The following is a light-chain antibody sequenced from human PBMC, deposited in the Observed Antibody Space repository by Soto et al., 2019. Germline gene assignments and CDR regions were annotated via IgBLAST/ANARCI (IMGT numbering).Light chain of an antibody. Sequence: DIVLTKSPGTLSLSPGERATLSCRASQSVSSSYLAWYQQKPGQAPSLLIYGASSRATGIPDRFSVSGSGTHFTLTISRREPEDFAVYYCQQYGSAPMTFGQGTKVDI. J-gene: IGKJ1*01. CDR1: QSVSSSY. CDR2: GAS. V-gene: IGKV3-20*01. CDR3: QQYGSAPMT.